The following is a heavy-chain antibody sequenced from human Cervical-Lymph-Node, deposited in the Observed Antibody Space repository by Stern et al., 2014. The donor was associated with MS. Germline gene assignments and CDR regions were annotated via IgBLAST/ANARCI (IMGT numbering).Heavy chain of an antibody. V-gene: IGHV1-46*01. CDR2: INPGGGST. Sequence: QMQLVQSGAEVKKPGASVKVSCKAFGYTFTSNTMHWVRQAPGQGLEWMGIINPGGGSTRYAQKLQGRVTMTRDTSTSTVYMELTSLRSEDTAVYSCARDNGGWSVDSWGQGTLVIVSS. D-gene: IGHD6-19*01. CDR3: ARDNGGWSVDS. J-gene: IGHJ4*02. CDR1: GYTFTSNT.